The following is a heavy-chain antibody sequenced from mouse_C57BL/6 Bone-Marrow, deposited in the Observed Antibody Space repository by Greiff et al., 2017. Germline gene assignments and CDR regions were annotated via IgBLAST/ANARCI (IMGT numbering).Heavy chain of an antibody. Sequence: VQLQQSGAELVKPGASVKISCKASGYAFSSYWMTWVKQRPGKGLEWIGQIYPGDGDTNYNGKFKGKATLTADKSSSTAYMQLSRLTSEDSAVYFCARGGGAAWFAYWGQGTLVTVSA. CDR2: IYPGDGDT. J-gene: IGHJ3*01. CDR3: ARGGGAAWFAY. D-gene: IGHD3-3*01. V-gene: IGHV1-80*01. CDR1: GYAFSSYW.